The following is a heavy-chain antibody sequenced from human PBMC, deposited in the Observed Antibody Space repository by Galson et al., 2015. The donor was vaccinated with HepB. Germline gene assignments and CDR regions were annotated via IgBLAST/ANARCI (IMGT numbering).Heavy chain of an antibody. CDR1: GFTFSDYY. CDR3: ARDVNYYDSSGYYYRDATYYFDY. CDR2: ISSSTYA. Sequence: SLRLSCAASGFTFSDYYMSWIRQAPGKGLEWVSYISSSTYANYADSVKGRFTITRDNAKNSLYLQMNSLRAEDTAVYYCARDVNYYDSSGYYYRDATYYFDYWGQGTLVTVSS. D-gene: IGHD3-22*01. J-gene: IGHJ4*02. V-gene: IGHV3-11*05.